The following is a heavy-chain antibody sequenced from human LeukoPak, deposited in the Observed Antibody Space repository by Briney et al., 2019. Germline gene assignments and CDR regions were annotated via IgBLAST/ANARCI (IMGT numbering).Heavy chain of an antibody. CDR2: TKKEGSDK. D-gene: IGHD3-10*01. J-gene: IGHJ3*02. V-gene: IGHV3-7*01. CDR3: VSLKVSTVRDSFDM. CDR1: TFTFTIYW. Sequence: GGSLRFSCAATTFTFTIYWMAWDRPAQGQGRGWVANTKKEGSDKHYVDYVKGRFTASRDNDKNSLYLQMNSLRAEDTGVDYCVSLKVSTVRDSFDMWGQGTMVTVSS.